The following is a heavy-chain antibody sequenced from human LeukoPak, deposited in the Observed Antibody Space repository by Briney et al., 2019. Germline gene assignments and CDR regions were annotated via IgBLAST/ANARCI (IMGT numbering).Heavy chain of an antibody. D-gene: IGHD6-19*01. V-gene: IGHV4-59*01. J-gene: IGHJ4*02. CDR2: IYDSGTT. CDR1: GGSISSYY. Sequence: SETLSLTCTVSGGSISSYYWSWIRQPPGKGLEWIGHIYDSGTTNYNPSLKSRVTMSVDSSKNQFSLKLTSVTAADTAVYYCARETTLTGYSSGLGFNYWGQGTLVTVSS. CDR3: ARETTLTGYSSGLGFNY.